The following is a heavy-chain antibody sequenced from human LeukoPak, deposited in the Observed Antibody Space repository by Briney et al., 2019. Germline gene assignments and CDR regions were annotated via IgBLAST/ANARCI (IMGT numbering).Heavy chain of an antibody. CDR3: AREKGGSSGYDAFDI. J-gene: IGHJ3*02. V-gene: IGHV3-21*01. D-gene: IGHD3-22*01. CDR2: ISSSSSYI. Sequence: GGSLRLSCAASGLTFSSYSMNWVRQAPGKGLEWVSSISSSSSYIYYADSVKGRFTISRDNAKNSLYLQMNSLRAEDTAVYYCAREKGGSSGYDAFDIWGQGTMVTVSS. CDR1: GLTFSSYS.